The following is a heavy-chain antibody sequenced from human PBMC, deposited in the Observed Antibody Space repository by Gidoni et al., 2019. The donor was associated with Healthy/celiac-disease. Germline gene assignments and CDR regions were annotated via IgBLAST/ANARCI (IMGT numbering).Heavy chain of an antibody. CDR2: IYYSGST. CDR3: ARNLQYSSGWYQHYYYGMDV. V-gene: IGHV4-59*01. Sequence: QVQLQESGPGLVKPSETLSLTCTVSGGSISSYYWSWIRQPPGKGLEWIGYIYYSGSTNYNPSLKSRVTISVDTSKNQFSLKLSSVTAADTAVYYCARNLQYSSGWYQHYYYGMDVWGQGTTVTVSS. J-gene: IGHJ6*02. CDR1: GGSISSYY. D-gene: IGHD6-19*01.